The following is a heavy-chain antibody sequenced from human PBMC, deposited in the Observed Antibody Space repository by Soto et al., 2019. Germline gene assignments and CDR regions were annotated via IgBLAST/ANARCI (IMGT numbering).Heavy chain of an antibody. CDR3: ARGCISTSCYDY. J-gene: IGHJ4*02. CDR2: INAGNGNT. Sequence: ASVKVSCKAPGYTFTSYAMHWVRQAPGQRLEWMGWINAGNGNTKYSQKFQGRVTITRDTSASTAYMELSSLRSEDTDVYYCARGCISTSCYDYWGQGTLVTVSS. D-gene: IGHD2-2*01. CDR1: GYTFTSYA. V-gene: IGHV1-3*01.